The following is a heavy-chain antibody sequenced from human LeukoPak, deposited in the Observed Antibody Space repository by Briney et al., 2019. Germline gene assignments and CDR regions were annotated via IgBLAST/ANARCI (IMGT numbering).Heavy chain of an antibody. CDR3: ARVAYLTTSFDAFDI. CDR1: GSTLTKLS. Sequence: ASVKVSCKVSGSTLTKLSMHWVRQAPGQGLEWMGWINPNSGGTNYAQKFQGRVTMTRDTSISTAYMELSRLRSDDTAVYYCARVAYLTTSFDAFDIWGQGTMVTVSS. D-gene: IGHD4-17*01. CDR2: INPNSGGT. V-gene: IGHV1-2*02. J-gene: IGHJ3*02.